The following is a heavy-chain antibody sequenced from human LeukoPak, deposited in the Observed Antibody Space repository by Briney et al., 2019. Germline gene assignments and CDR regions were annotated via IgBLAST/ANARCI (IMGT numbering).Heavy chain of an antibody. CDR1: GGSINGHY. D-gene: IGHD4-17*01. V-gene: IGHV4-59*11. Sequence: SETLSLTCTVSGGSINGHYWTWIRLSPGKGLEWIGYISDSGSTNYNPSLKSRVIMSLEASKTEFSLRLNSVTAADTAAYYCARVFRGAVTSNWFDPWGQGTLVTVSS. CDR2: ISDSGST. CDR3: ARVFRGAVTSNWFDP. J-gene: IGHJ5*02.